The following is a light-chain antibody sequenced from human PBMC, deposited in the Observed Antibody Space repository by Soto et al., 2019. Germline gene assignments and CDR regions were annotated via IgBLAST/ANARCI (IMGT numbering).Light chain of an antibody. CDR1: QYINTR. V-gene: IGKV3-11*01. Sequence: EIVLTQSPATQSSFPGDRVTLSFRASQYINTRLALCPLRPGQSPRLLIYHTSIRAAGIPARFSGSGSGTDLTITISDVQPEDFELYYCHQRQSWPRTFGQGTKVDI. CDR2: HTS. CDR3: HQRQSWPRT. J-gene: IGKJ1*01.